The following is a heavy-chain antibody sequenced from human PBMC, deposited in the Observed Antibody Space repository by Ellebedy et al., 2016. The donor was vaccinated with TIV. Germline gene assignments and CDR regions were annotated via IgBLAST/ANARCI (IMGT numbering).Heavy chain of an antibody. J-gene: IGHJ4*02. CDR3: ARGPLYDSSGYYHGNFDY. Sequence: ASVKVSCKASGYTFTSYAMHWVRQAPGQRLEWMGWINAGNGNTKYSQKFQGRVTITWDTSASTAYMVLSSLRSEDTAVYYCARGPLYDSSGYYHGNFDYWGQGTLVAVSS. CDR2: INAGNGNT. D-gene: IGHD3-22*01. CDR1: GYTFTSYA. V-gene: IGHV1-3*01.